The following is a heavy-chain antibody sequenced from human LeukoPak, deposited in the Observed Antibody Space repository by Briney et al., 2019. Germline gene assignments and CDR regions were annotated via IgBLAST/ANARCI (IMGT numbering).Heavy chain of an antibody. J-gene: IGHJ4*02. CDR1: GFTFDDYA. CDR3: AKSPIIAVAGTPSFDY. V-gene: IGHV3-9*01. Sequence: GRSLRLSCAASGFTFDDYAMHWVRQAPGKGLEWVSGISWNSGSIGYADSVKGRFTISRDNAKNSLYLQMNSLRAEDTALYYRAKSPIIAVAGTPSFDYWGQGTLVTVSS. CDR2: ISWNSGSI. D-gene: IGHD6-19*01.